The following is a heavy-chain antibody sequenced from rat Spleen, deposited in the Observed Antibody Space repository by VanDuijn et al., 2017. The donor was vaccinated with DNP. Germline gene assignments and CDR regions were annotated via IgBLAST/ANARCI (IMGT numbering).Heavy chain of an antibody. D-gene: IGHD1-9*01. CDR3: ARGVSSYYGYNSYWYFDF. V-gene: IGHV3-1*01. J-gene: IGHJ1*01. CDR1: GYSITNNY. Sequence: EVQLQESGSGLVKPSQSLSLTCSVTGYSITNNYWAWIRKFPGNKMEWIGYINYSGSTGYNPSLKSRISITRDTSKNQFFLQLNSLTTEETATYYCARGVSSYYGYNSYWYFDFWGPGTMVTVSS. CDR2: INYSGST.